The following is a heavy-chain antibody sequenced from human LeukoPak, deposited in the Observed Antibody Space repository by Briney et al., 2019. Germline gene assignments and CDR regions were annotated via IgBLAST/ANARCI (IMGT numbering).Heavy chain of an antibody. V-gene: IGHV6-1*01. D-gene: IGHD5-12*01. J-gene: IGHJ5*02. CDR3: ARISGYDYYNWFDP. CDR1: GDSVSSNSAA. Sequence: SQTLSLTCAISGDSVSSNSAAWNWIRQSPSRGLEWPGRTYYRSKWYNDYAVSVKSRITINPDTSKNQFSLQLNSVTPEDTAVYYCARISGYDYYNWFDPWGQGTLVTVSS. CDR2: TYYRSKWYN.